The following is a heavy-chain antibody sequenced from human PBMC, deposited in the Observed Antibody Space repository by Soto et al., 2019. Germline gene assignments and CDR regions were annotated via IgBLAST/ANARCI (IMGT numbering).Heavy chain of an antibody. V-gene: IGHV4-59*01. CDR2: IYCSGST. Sequence: SXTLSLTCTVSGVSISTYYWSWIRQPPGKGLEWIGYIYCSGSTNYNPSLKSRVTISIDTSKNQFSLKLSSVTAADTAVYYCATSGYSYGMDVWGQGTTVTVSS. J-gene: IGHJ6*02. CDR1: GVSISTYY. CDR3: ATSGYSYGMDV.